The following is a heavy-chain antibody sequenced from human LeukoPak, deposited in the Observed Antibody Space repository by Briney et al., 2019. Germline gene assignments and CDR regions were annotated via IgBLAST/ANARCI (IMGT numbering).Heavy chain of an antibody. CDR1: GGSISSYY. CDR2: IYYSWST. Sequence: PSETLSLTCTVSGGSISSYYWSWIRQPPGKGLEWIGYIYYSWSTNYNPSLKSRVTISVDTSKNQFSLKLSSVTAADTAVYYCARSVDIVATIWGNWGQGTLVTVSS. J-gene: IGHJ4*02. CDR3: ARSVDIVATIWGN. D-gene: IGHD5-12*01. V-gene: IGHV4-59*01.